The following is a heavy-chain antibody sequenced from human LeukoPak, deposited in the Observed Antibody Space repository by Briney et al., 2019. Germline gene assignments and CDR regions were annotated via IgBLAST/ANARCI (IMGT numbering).Heavy chain of an antibody. Sequence: PSETLSLTCAVSGGSISSSNWWSWVRQPPGKGLEWIGEIYHSGSTNYNPSLKSRVTISVDKSKNQFSLKLSSVTAADTAVYYCARDRGSYYSLDAFDIWGQGTMVTVSS. CDR3: ARDRGSYYSLDAFDI. J-gene: IGHJ3*02. CDR2: IYHSGST. V-gene: IGHV4-4*02. D-gene: IGHD1-26*01. CDR1: GGSISSSNW.